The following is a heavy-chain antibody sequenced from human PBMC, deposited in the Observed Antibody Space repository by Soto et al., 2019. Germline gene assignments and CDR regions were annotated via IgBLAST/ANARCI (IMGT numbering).Heavy chain of an antibody. V-gene: IGHV1-46*03. CDR1: GCTFTSYD. CDR2: INPSGGST. D-gene: IGHD1-20*01. J-gene: IGHJ5*02. Sequence: GASVKVSCKASGCTFTSYDINWVRQAPGQGLEWMGIINPSGGSTSYAQKFQGRVTMTRDTSTSTVYMELSSLRSEDTAVYYCASSITGTTSVWFDPWGQGTLVTVSS. CDR3: ASSITGTTSVWFDP.